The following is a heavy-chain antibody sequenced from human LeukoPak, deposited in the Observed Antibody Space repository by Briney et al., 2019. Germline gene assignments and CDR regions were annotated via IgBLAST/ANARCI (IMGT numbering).Heavy chain of an antibody. Sequence: PGGSLRLSCAASGLTVSSNYMSWVRQAPGKGLEWVSVIYSGGSTYYADSVKGRFTISRHNSKNTLYLQMNSLRAEDTAVYYCARGAGGDFDYWGQGTLVTVSS. CDR2: IYSGGST. D-gene: IGHD3-10*01. J-gene: IGHJ4*02. CDR1: GLTVSSNY. V-gene: IGHV3-53*04. CDR3: ARGAGGDFDY.